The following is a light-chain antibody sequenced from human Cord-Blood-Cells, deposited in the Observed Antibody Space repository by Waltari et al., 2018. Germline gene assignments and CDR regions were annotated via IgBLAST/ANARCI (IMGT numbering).Light chain of an antibody. CDR1: SSHVGGYNY. Sequence: QSALTQPRSVSGSPGQSLTIPCTETSSHVGGYNYVSWYQQHPDKAHKLMIDDVSKRPSGVPDRFSGSKSGNTASLTISGLQAEDEADYYCCSYAGSYTFVVFGGGTKLTVL. CDR2: DVS. V-gene: IGLV2-11*01. CDR3: CSYAGSYTFVV. J-gene: IGLJ2*01.